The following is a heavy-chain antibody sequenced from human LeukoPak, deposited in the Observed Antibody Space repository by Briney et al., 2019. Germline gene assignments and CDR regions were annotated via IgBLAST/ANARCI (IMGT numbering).Heavy chain of an antibody. CDR2: INHNRTTNYSPSL. Sequence: SETLSLTCTVSGGSISSYYWSWIRQPPGKGLEWIGEINHNRTTNYSPSLNYNPSLKGRVTISLDTSKNQFSLNLSSVTAADTAVYYCASVSGYSYGASFDYWGQGILVTVSS. V-gene: IGHV4-34*01. J-gene: IGHJ4*02. CDR3: ASVSGYSYGASFDY. CDR1: GGSISSYY. D-gene: IGHD5-18*01.